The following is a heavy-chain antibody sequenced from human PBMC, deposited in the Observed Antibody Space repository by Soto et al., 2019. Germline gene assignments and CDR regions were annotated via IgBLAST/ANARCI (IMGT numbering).Heavy chain of an antibody. CDR3: VKEAQRASRLEF. J-gene: IGHJ4*02. V-gene: IGHV3-30*18. CDR1: GFTFSDFD. D-gene: IGHD2-2*01. CDR2: ISYRGNIR. Sequence: QVQLVESGGGVVQPGRSLRLSCSASGFTFSDFDMHWVRQAPGKGLEWVAVISYRGNIRNYVESVKGRFTISRDNSRNRLFVQMDNLRPDDTGIYYCVKEAQRASRLEFWGQGSLVIVSS.